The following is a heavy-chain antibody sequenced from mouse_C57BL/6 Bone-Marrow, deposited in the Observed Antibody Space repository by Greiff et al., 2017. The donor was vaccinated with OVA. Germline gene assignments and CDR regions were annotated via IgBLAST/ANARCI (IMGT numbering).Heavy chain of an antibody. CDR2: TWWDDDK. CDR3: ARSNWAWFAY. V-gene: IGHV8-8*01. CDR1: GYSLSTFGMG. D-gene: IGHD4-1*01. J-gene: IGHJ3*01. Sequence: QVTLKVSGPGILQPSQSLSLTCSSSGYSLSTFGMGVGWHRPPPGKGLVWLVHTWWDDDKYYNPALKSRLTISKDTSKNHVCLKIANVDTADTATYYCARSNWAWFAYWGQGTLVTVSA.